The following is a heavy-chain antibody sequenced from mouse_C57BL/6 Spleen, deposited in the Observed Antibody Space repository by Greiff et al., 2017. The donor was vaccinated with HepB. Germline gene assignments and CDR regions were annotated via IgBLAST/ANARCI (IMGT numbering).Heavy chain of an antibody. CDR3: ARGYAYFDY. CDR2: IDPSDSYT. J-gene: IGHJ2*01. CDR1: GYTFTSYW. D-gene: IGHD1-2*01. Sequence: QVQLQQPGAELVKPGASVKLSCKASGYTFTSYWMQWVKQRPGQGLEWIGEIDPSDSYTNYNQKFKGKATLTVDTSSSTAYMQLSSLTSEDSAVYYGARGYAYFDYWGQGTTLTVSS. V-gene: IGHV1-50*01.